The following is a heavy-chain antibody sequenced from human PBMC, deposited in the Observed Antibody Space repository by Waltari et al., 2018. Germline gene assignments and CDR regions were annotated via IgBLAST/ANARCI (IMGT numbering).Heavy chain of an antibody. J-gene: IGHJ3*02. V-gene: IGHV4-59*01. CDR2: IYYSGST. CDR1: GGSISSYY. D-gene: IGHD2-15*01. CDR3: ARALQRWDAFDI. Sequence: QVQLQESGPGLVKPSETLSLTCTVSGGSISSYYWSWIRQPQGKGLEWIGYIYYSGSTNYNPSLKSRVTISVDTSKNQFSLKLSSVTAADTAVYYCARALQRWDAFDIWGQGTMVTVSS.